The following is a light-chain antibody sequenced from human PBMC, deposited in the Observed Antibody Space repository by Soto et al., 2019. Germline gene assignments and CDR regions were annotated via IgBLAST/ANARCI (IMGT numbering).Light chain of an antibody. Sequence: EIVLTQSPGTVSLSPGERATLCCMASQSLSGANLAWYQQKPGQAPRFLIYGASNRATGIPDRFSGWGSGTDFTLIISRLEPEDFAVYYCQQYGRSLWTFGQGTKVDI. V-gene: IGKV3-20*01. CDR3: QQYGRSLWT. J-gene: IGKJ1*01. CDR2: GAS. CDR1: QSLSGAN.